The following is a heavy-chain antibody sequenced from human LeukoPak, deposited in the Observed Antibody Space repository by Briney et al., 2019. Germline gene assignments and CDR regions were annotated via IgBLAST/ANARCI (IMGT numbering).Heavy chain of an antibody. J-gene: IGHJ4*02. CDR3: ARVLSRVVVVPAAIGY. CDR1: GFTFSSYA. V-gene: IGHV3-30-3*01. CDR2: ISYDGSNK. D-gene: IGHD2-2*01. Sequence: GGSLRLSCAASGFTFSSYAMHWVRQAPGKGLEWVAVISYDGSNKYYADSVKGRFTISRDNSKNTLYLQMNSLRAEDTAVYYCARVLSRVVVVPAAIGYWGQGTLVTVSS.